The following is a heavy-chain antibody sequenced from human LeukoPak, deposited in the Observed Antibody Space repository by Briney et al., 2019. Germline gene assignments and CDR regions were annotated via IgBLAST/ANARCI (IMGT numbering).Heavy chain of an antibody. J-gene: IGHJ4*02. CDR1: GGSISSGGYY. CDR2: IYYSGGT. Sequence: SETLPLTCTVSGGSISSGGYYWSWIRQYPGKGLEWIGYIYYSGGTYSNPSLKSRLTISVDTSKNQFSLNLNSVTAADTAVYYCARCSDSGAYYSIDYWGQGTLVTVSS. D-gene: IGHD3-22*01. V-gene: IGHV4-31*03. CDR3: ARCSDSGAYYSIDY.